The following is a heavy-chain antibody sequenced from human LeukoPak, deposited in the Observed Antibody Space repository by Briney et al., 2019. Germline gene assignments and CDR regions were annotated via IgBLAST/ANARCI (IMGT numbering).Heavy chain of an antibody. J-gene: IGHJ4*02. Sequence: PGGSLRLSCAASGFTFSTYAMNWVRQAPGKGLEWVSAISGSGGSTNYADSVKGRFTISRDNSKSTVYLQMNSLRAEDTAVYYCTKGNDFWNVYYDCWGQGTLVTVSS. V-gene: IGHV3-23*01. D-gene: IGHD3-3*01. CDR3: TKGNDFWNVYYDC. CDR2: ISGSGGST. CDR1: GFTFSTYA.